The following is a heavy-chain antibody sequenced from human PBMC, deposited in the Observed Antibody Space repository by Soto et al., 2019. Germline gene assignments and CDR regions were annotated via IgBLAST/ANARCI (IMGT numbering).Heavy chain of an antibody. Sequence: SETLSLTCAVYGGSFSGYYWSWIRQPPGKGLEWIGEINHSGSTNYNPSLKSRVTVSVDTSKNQFSLKLSSVTAADTAVYYCATLGERQPPPHYGMDVWGQGTTVTVSS. CDR3: ATLGERQPPPHYGMDV. J-gene: IGHJ6*02. D-gene: IGHD1-1*01. CDR1: GGSFSGYY. V-gene: IGHV4-34*01. CDR2: INHSGST.